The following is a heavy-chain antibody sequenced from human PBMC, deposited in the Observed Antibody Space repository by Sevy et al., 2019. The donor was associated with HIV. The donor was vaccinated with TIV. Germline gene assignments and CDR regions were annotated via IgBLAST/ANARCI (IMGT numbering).Heavy chain of an antibody. CDR1: GFTFDDYA. V-gene: IGHV3-9*01. CDR3: AKDTSPTAYSDAFDI. CDR2: IYWNSGSI. Sequence: GGSLRLSCAASGFTFDDYAMHWVRQAPGKGLEWVAGIYWNSGSIGYADSVKGRFTISRDNAKNSLYLQMNSLRAEDTAFYYCAKDTSPTAYSDAFDIWGQGTMFTVSS. J-gene: IGHJ3*02. D-gene: IGHD2-21*01.